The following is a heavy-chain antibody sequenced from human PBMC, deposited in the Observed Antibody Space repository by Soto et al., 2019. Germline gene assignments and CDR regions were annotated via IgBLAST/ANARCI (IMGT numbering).Heavy chain of an antibody. V-gene: IGHV5-51*01. D-gene: IGHD6-19*01. CDR3: ARPGPGGPIAVRVFDY. CDR2: IYPGDSDT. CDR1: GYSFTSYW. Sequence: GESLKISCKGSGYSFTSYWIGWVRQMPGKGLEWMGIIYPGDSDTRYSSSFQGQVAISADKSISTAYLQWSSLKASDTAMYYCARPGPGGPIAVRVFDYWGQGTLVTVSS. J-gene: IGHJ4*02.